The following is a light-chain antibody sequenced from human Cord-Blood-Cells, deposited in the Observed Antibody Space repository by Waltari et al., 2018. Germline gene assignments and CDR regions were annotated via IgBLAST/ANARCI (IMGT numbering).Light chain of an antibody. CDR3: CSYAGSYTFVV. J-gene: IGLJ2*01. CDR2: DFR. Sequence: QSALAQPRSVSGAPGQSVTIACTGTSSDVGGYNYVSWYQQHPGKAPILMIYDFRKWPPWFPDRFSGSSSGNTASLTISGLHAEDEADYYCCSYAGSYTFVVFGGGTKLTVL. V-gene: IGLV2-11*02. CDR1: SSDVGGYNY.